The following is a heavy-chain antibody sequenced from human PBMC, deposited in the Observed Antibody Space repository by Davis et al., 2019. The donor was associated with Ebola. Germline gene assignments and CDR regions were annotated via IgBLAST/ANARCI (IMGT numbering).Heavy chain of an antibody. J-gene: IGHJ3*02. CDR3: ATLPDT. CDR2: INTNTGNP. Sequence: ASVKVSCKASGYRFTTYGMHWVRQPPGQGLAWMGWINTNTGNPRYVKGFTGRFVFSLDTSVNMAYLLINSLKTEDAAVYYCATLPDTWGQGTMVTVSS. CDR1: GYRFTTYG. V-gene: IGHV7-4-1*04.